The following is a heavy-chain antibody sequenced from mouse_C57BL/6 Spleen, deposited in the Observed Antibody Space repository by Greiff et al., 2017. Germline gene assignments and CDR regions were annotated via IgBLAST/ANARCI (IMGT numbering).Heavy chain of an antibody. CDR3: ARSESDAMDY. V-gene: IGHV1-42*01. CDR2: INPSTGGT. J-gene: IGHJ4*01. Sequence: EVQLQQSGPELVKPGASVKISCTASGYSFTGYYMNWVKQTPEKSLEWIGEINPSTGGTTYNQKFKAKATLTVDKSSSTDYMQLKSLTSEDSAVYYCARSESDAMDYWGQGTSVTVSS. CDR1: GYSFTGYY.